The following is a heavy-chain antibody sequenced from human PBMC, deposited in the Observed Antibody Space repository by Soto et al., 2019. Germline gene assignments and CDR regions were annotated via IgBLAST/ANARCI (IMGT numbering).Heavy chain of an antibody. CDR1: GGSISGDYY. V-gene: IGHV4-30-4*08. Sequence: SETLSLTCSVSGGSISGDYYWSWIRQSPEKGLEWIGYIYYSGSSYSNPALQSRLSMSLDTSKNQFSLKLRSVTAADTAVYYCARGGDRWPGYFDSCGQRALVTVSS. J-gene: IGHJ4*02. CDR3: ARGGDRWPGYFDS. D-gene: IGHD3-16*01. CDR2: IYYSGSS.